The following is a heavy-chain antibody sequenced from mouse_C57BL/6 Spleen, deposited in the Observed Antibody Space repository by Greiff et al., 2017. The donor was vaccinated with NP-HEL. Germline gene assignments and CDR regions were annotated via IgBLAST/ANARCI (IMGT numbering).Heavy chain of an antibody. Sequence: VQLQQSGAELVRPGTSVKVSCKASGYAFTNYLIEWVKQRPGQGLEWIGVINPGSGGTNYNEKFKGKATLTADKSSSTAYMQLSSLTSEDSAVYFCARRVWLRQGYYFDYWGQGTTLTVSS. CDR3: ARRVWLRQGYYFDY. CDR2: INPGSGGT. J-gene: IGHJ2*01. V-gene: IGHV1-54*01. CDR1: GYAFTNYL. D-gene: IGHD2-2*01.